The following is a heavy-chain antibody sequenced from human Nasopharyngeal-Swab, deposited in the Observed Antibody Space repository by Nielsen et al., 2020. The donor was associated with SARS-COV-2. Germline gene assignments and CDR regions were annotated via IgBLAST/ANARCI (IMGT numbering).Heavy chain of an antibody. Sequence: SETLSLTCTVSGGSVSSGSYYWSWIRQPPGKRLEWIGYIYYSGSTNYNPSLKSRVTISVDTSKNQFSLKLSSVTAADTAVYYCARGGIITPDAFDIWGQGTMVTVSS. CDR2: IYYSGST. D-gene: IGHD1-14*01. V-gene: IGHV4-61*01. J-gene: IGHJ3*02. CDR3: ARGGIITPDAFDI. CDR1: GGSVSSGSYY.